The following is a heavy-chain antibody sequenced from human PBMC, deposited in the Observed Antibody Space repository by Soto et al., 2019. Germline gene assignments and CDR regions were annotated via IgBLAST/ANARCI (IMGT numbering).Heavy chain of an antibody. J-gene: IGHJ4*02. CDR2: IFPSGTT. CDR1: GGSLSGATYS. V-gene: IGHV4-30-2*01. Sequence: PXETLSLTCGVSGGSLSGATYSWNWIRQPPGKGLEWIGYIFPSGTTYYNPSLKSRVTISIDVSKNQFSLSLRSLTAADTAAYYCARSREFDYWSQGTLVTVSS. CDR3: ARSREFDY.